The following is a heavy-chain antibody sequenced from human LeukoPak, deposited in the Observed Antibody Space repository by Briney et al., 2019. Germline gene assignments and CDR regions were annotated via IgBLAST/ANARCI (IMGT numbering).Heavy chain of an antibody. CDR1: GGSISSGSYY. CDR3: ARRNVLMITFGGVIFQHFDY. D-gene: IGHD3-16*02. V-gene: IGHV4-39*07. CDR2: IYHSGST. Sequence: SQTLSLTCTVSGGSISSGSYYWSWIRQPPGKGLEWIGSIYHSGSTYYNPSLKSRVTISVDTSKNQFSLKLSSVTAADTAVYYCARRNVLMITFGGVIFQHFDYWGQGTLVTVSS. J-gene: IGHJ4*02.